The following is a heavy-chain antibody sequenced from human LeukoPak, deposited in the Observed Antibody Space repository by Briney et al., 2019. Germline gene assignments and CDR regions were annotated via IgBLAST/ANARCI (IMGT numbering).Heavy chain of an antibody. CDR3: ARDPRYSPYYFDY. J-gene: IGHJ4*02. CDR2: ISSSSSYI. D-gene: IGHD6-13*01. CDR1: GFTFSSYS. V-gene: IGHV3-21*01. Sequence: GGSLRLSCAASGFTFSSYSMNWVRQAPGKGPEWVSSISSSSSYIYYADSVKGRFTISRDNAKNSLYLQMNSLRAEDTAVYYCARDPRYSPYYFDYWGQGTLVTVSS.